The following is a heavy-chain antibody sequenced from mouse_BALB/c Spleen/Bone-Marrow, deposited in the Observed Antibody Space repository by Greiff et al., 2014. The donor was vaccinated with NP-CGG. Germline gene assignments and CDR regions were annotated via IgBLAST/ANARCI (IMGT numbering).Heavy chain of an antibody. V-gene: IGHV1S130*01. Sequence: LVESGSVLVRPGASVKLSCKASGYTFTSSWMHWAKQRPGQGPGWIGDIHPNSGNTNYNEKFRGKATLTVDTSSNTAYVDLSSPTSEDSAVYYCARSYRFWYFDVWGAGTTVTVSS. J-gene: IGHJ1*01. D-gene: IGHD2-14*01. CDR1: GYTFTSSW. CDR2: IHPNSGNT. CDR3: ARSYRFWYFDV.